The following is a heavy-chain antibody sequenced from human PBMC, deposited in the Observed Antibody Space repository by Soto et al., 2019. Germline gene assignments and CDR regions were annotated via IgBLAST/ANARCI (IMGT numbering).Heavy chain of an antibody. V-gene: IGHV1-46*01. J-gene: IGHJ6*02. D-gene: IGHD2-2*03. CDR3: ARALDIVVVQAAPLYGMDV. CDR2: INPSGGST. Sequence: GXSVKRYCKAAGYPLSSHYVDWVRQAPGQGLEWMGIINPSGGSTSYAQKFQGRVTMTRDTSTSTVYMELSSLRSEDTAVYYCARALDIVVVQAAPLYGMDVWAQGTTVTVSS. CDR1: GYPLSSHY.